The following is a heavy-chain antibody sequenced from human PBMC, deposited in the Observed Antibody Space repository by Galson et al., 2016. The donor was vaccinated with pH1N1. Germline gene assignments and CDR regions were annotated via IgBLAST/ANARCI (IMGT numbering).Heavy chain of an antibody. J-gene: IGHJ4*02. CDR1: GYNFDRYW. CDR3: ARQEFSDY. V-gene: IGHV5-51*01. CDR2: IYPGDSDT. D-gene: IGHD2/OR15-2a*01. Sequence: QSGAEVKKPGDSLKIPCKASGYNFDRYWIGWVRQMPGKGLEWMGIIYPGDSDTRYSPSFQGQVSISADKSISTAYLQWSSLKASDTAMYYCARQEFSDYWGQGTLVIVSS.